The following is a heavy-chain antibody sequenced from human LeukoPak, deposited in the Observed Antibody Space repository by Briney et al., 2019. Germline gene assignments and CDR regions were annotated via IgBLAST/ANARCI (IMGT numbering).Heavy chain of an antibody. CDR2: ISSSSSYI. CDR3: ARGASRADY. Sequence: GGSLRLSCAASGFTFRIYNMNWVRQAPGKRPEWVSSISSSSSYIYYADSVKGRFTISRDNAKNSLYLQMNGLRAEDTALYYCARGASRADYWGQGTLVTVSS. J-gene: IGHJ4*02. CDR1: GFTFRIYN. V-gene: IGHV3-21*01.